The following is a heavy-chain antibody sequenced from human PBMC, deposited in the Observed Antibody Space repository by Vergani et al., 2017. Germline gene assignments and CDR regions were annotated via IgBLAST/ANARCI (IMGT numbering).Heavy chain of an antibody. CDR1: GGSIGSSYYY. J-gene: IGHJ4*02. V-gene: IGHV4-39*01. CDR3: ARQTLKAAADY. Sequence: QLQLQESGPGLVKPSETLSLTCTVSGGSIGSSYYYWGWIRQPPGKGLEWIGSVYYSGSTYYNPSLKSRVTISEDTSRNQFSLKLTSVTAADTAVYYCARQTLKAAADYWGQGTLVTVSS. CDR2: VYYSGST. D-gene: IGHD6-13*01.